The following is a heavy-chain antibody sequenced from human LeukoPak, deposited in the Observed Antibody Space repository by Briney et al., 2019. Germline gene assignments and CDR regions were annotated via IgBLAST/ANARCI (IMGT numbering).Heavy chain of an antibody. CDR2: INPNSGGT. V-gene: IGHV1-2*02. J-gene: IGHJ5*02. CDR3: ARANPLVGKDIVVVVAATSLHWFDP. D-gene: IGHD2-15*01. Sequence: ASVKVSCKASGYTFTGYYMHWVRQAPGQGLEWMGWINPNSGGTNYAQKFQGRVTVTRDTSISTAYMELSRLRSDDTAVYYCARANPLVGKDIVVVVAATSLHWFDPWGQGTLVTVSS. CDR1: GYTFTGYY.